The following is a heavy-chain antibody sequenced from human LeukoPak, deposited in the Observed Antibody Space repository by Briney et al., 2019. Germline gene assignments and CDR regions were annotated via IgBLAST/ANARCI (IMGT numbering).Heavy chain of an antibody. V-gene: IGHV5-51*01. J-gene: IGHJ4*02. CDR2: IYPGDSDT. CDR3: ARHRSGYYGNLDY. CDR1: GYSSTSYW. D-gene: IGHD3-3*01. Sequence: GESLKTSCKGSGYSSTSYWLGWVRQMPRKGLEWVGIIYPGDSDTRYSPFFQGQITISADKSISTAYLQWSSLKASDTAMYYCARHRSGYYGNLDYWGQGTLVTVSS.